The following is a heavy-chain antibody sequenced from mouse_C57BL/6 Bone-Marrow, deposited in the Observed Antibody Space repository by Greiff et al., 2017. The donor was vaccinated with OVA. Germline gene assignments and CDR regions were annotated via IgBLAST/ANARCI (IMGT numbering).Heavy chain of an antibody. J-gene: IGHJ3*01. CDR1: GFTFSDYG. CDR2: ISSGSSTI. D-gene: IGHD1-1*01. CDR3: ARGRDYYGSSSWFAY. Sequence: EVKVVESGGGLVKPGGSLKLSCAASGFTFSDYGMHWVRQAPEKGLEWVAYISSGSSTIYYADTVKGRFTISRDNAKNTLFLQMTSLRSEDTAMYYCARGRDYYGSSSWFAYWGQGTLVTVSA. V-gene: IGHV5-17*01.